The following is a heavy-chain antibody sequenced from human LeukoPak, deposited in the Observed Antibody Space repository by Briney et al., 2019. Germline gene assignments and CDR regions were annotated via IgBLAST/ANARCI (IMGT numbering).Heavy chain of an antibody. CDR3: ARGKRGYSSSWYDY. D-gene: IGHD6-13*01. CDR1: GFTFSNYS. J-gene: IGHJ4*02. V-gene: IGHV3-21*01. CDR2: IISNSNYI. Sequence: PGGSLRLSCAASGFTFSNYSMNWVRQAPGKGLEWVSSIISNSNYIYYADSVKGRFTISRDNAKNSLYLQMNSLRAGDTAVYYCARGKRGYSSSWYDYWGQGTLVTVSS.